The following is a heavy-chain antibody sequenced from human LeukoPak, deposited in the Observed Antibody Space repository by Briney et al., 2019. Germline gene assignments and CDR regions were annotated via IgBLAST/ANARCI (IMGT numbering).Heavy chain of an antibody. CDR2: ISGTDGST. Sequence: YPGGSLRLSCAASGFTFSSYPMSWVRQAPGKGLEWVSVISGTDGSTYYADSVKGRFTISRDDSKNMLYLQMNSLRADDTAVYYCAKDRKVDRDYYFDYWGQGTLVTVSS. CDR3: AKDRKVDRDYYFDY. D-gene: IGHD5-12*01. CDR1: GFTFSSYP. V-gene: IGHV3-23*01. J-gene: IGHJ4*02.